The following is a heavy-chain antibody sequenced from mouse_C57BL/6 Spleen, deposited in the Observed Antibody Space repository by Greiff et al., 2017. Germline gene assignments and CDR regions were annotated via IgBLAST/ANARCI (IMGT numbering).Heavy chain of an antibody. J-gene: IGHJ3*01. V-gene: IGHV14-4*01. Sequence: EVMLVESGAELVRPGASVKLSCTASGFNIKNDYMHWVKLRPEQGLEWIGWIDPENGDTEDASKFQGQATITADTSSNTAYLQLSSLTSEDTAVYYCTTRQLRSFAYWGQGTLGSVSA. CDR3: TTRQLRSFAY. CDR1: GFNIKNDY. CDR2: IDPENGDT. D-gene: IGHD3-2*02.